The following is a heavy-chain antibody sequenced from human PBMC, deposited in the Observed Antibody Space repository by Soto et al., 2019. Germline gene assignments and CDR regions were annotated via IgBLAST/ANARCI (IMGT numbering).Heavy chain of an antibody. Sequence: GESLKISCQHPGNSFTTHWIGWVRPMPGKGLEWMGRIDPSDSYIDYSPSFQGHVTIAVDKSTTTAYLQWSRLKASDTAIYYCASLSQCEPRDGNDVWGRGTSVTGS. D-gene: IGHD2-15*01. CDR2: IDPSDSYI. CDR3: ASLSQCEPRDGNDV. V-gene: IGHV5-10-1*01. CDR1: GNSFTTHW. J-gene: IGHJ6*02.